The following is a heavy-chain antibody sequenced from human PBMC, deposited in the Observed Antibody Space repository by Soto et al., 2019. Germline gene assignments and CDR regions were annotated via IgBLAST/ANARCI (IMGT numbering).Heavy chain of an antibody. D-gene: IGHD6-6*01. V-gene: IGHV4-30-4*01. CDR1: GGSISSGDYY. CDR3: ARERPDGARLDP. Sequence: SETLSLTCSVSGGSISSGDYYWSWIRQPPGKGLEWIGYIYYSGSTYYNPSLKSRVTISVDTSKNQFSLKLSSVTAADTAVYYCARERPDGARLDPWGQGTLVTSPQ. CDR2: IYYSGST. J-gene: IGHJ5*02.